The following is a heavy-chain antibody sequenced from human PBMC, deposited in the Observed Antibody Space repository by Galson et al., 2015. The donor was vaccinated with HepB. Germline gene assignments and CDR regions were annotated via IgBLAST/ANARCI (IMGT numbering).Heavy chain of an antibody. J-gene: IGHJ4*02. CDR3: ARHRGGRYSGSYLDY. CDR1: GGSISGYY. D-gene: IGHD1-26*01. V-gene: IGHV4-59*08. CDR2: VYYTGST. Sequence: ETLSLTCTVSGGSISGYYWSWIRQPPGKRLEWIGYVYYTGSTSYNPSLKSRVTISVDTSNNQFSLNLISVTAADTAVYYCARHRGGRYSGSYLDYWGQGTLVTVSS.